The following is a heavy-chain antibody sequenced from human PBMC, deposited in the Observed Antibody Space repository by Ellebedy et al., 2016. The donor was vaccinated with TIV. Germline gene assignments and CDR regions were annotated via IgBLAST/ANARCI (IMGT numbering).Heavy chain of an antibody. CDR3: ARAAAAGTRWFDP. CDR1: GYTFTSYG. V-gene: IGHV7-4-1*02. CDR2: INTNTGNP. Sequence: ASVKVSCKASGYTFTSYGISWVRQAPGQGLEWMGWINTNTGNPTYAQGFTGRFVFSLDTSVSTAYLQISSLKAEDTAVYYCARAAAAGTRWFDPWGQGTLVTVSS. J-gene: IGHJ5*02. D-gene: IGHD6-13*01.